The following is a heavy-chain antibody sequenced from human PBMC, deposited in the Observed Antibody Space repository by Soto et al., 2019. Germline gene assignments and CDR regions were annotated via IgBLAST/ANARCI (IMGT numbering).Heavy chain of an antibody. CDR2: INPKTAAT. D-gene: IGHD1-26*01. CDR3: ARIKWGLNYYNGMDV. CDR1: GYSFSDYF. J-gene: IGHJ6*02. V-gene: IGHV1-2*02. Sequence: ASVKVSCKPSGYSFSDYFIQWVRQAPGQGLEWVAWINPKTAATNYAKKFQGRVSLTWDTSSTTAYMELTRLRPDDTAVYYCARIKWGLNYYNGMDVWGQGTTVTVS.